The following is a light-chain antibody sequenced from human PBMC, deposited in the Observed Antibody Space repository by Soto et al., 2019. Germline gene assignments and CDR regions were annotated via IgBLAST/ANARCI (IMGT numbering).Light chain of an antibody. CDR3: QSYDSSLSAHVV. J-gene: IGLJ2*01. V-gene: IGLV1-40*01. Sequence: QLVLTQPPSVSGAPGQRVTISCTGSSSNIGAGYDVHWYQQLPETAPKLLIYGNSNRPSGVPDRFSGSKSGTSASLAITGLQAEDEADYYCQSYDSSLSAHVVFGGGTKLTVL. CDR1: SSNIGAGYD. CDR2: GNS.